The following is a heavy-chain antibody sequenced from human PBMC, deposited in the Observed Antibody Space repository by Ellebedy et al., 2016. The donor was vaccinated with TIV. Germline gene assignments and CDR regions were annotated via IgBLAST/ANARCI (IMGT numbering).Heavy chain of an antibody. J-gene: IGHJ6*02. CDR2: ISHDGTTK. D-gene: IGHD6-19*01. Sequence: GESLKISCAGSGFTFSFYWMSWVRQAPGKGLEWVAVISHDGTTKYYTDSVKGRFTISRDNAKNSLFLQMNSLRAEDTAVYYCARVGMAVAGFGRIMRGYYGMDVWGQGTTVTVSS. V-gene: IGHV3-30*03. CDR1: GFTFSFYW. CDR3: ARVGMAVAGFGRIMRGYYGMDV.